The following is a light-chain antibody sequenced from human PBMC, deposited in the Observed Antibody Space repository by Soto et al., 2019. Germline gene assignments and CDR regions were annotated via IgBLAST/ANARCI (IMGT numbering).Light chain of an antibody. J-gene: IGKJ1*01. V-gene: IGKV3-15*01. CDR2: GVS. CDR1: QSISSS. Sequence: EVVMTQSPATLSVSPGESSTLSCRASQSISSSKLAWYQQNPGQAPRLLLFGVSNRATGIPARFSGSGSGTEFSLTISSLQPEDFAVYYCQQFDYWPRTFGQGTKVDIK. CDR3: QQFDYWPRT.